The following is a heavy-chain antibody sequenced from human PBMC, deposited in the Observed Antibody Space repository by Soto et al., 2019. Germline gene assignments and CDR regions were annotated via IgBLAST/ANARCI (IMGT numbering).Heavy chain of an antibody. CDR2: IKSKTDGGTT. Sequence: EVQLVESGGGLVKPGGSLRLSCAASGFTFSNAWMSWVRQAPGKGLEWVGRIKSKTDGGTTDYAAPVKGRXTISXDDSXXXXXXXXXXXXXXXTAVYYCTTDESVTNLXDYWGQGTLVTVSS. D-gene: IGHD4-17*01. CDR3: TTDESVTNLXDY. J-gene: IGHJ4*02. V-gene: IGHV3-15*01. CDR1: GFTFSNAW.